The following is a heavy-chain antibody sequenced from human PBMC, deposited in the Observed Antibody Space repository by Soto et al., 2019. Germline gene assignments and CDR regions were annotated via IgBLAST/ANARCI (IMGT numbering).Heavy chain of an antibody. CDR2: ISPGGENT. V-gene: IGHV3-23*01. CDR3: SSRYFYIDK. Sequence: GGSLRLSCAASGFTFSNYAMTWVRQAPGKGLEWVSGISPGGENTYYADSVKGRFTISRDNSNNMVDLQMDSLRAEDTAVYYCSSRYFYIDKWGQGILVTVSS. D-gene: IGHD3-9*01. CDR1: GFTFSNYA. J-gene: IGHJ4*02.